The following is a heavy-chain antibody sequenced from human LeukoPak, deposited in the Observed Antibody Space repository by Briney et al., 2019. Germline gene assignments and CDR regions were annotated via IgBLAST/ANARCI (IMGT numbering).Heavy chain of an antibody. CDR3: AKEEAYYDFWSGTTHYYFDY. J-gene: IGHJ4*02. CDR1: GFTFSSYA. Sequence: GGSLRLSCAASGFTFSSYAMSWVRQAPGKGLEWVSAVSGSGGSTHYADSVKGRFTISRDNSKNTLYLQMNSLRAEDTAVYYCAKEEAYYDFWSGTTHYYFDYWGQGTLVTVSS. CDR2: VSGSGGST. D-gene: IGHD3-3*01. V-gene: IGHV3-23*01.